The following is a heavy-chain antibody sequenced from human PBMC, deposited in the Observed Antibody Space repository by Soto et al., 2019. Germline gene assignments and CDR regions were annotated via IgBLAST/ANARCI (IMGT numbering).Heavy chain of an antibody. Sequence: EVQLVESGGGVVRPGGSLRLSCAASGFTFDDYAMSWVRQAPGKGLEWVAGINWNGRSTTYADSLKGRFNISRDNAKNSVHLHINRLRAADTDLYFCARCSSNSSAIMACFAYWGHRTRVTVSS. J-gene: IGHJ4*01. D-gene: IGHD2-2*01. CDR1: GFTFDDYA. CDR2: INWNGRST. CDR3: ARCSSNSSAIMACFAY. V-gene: IGHV3-20*04.